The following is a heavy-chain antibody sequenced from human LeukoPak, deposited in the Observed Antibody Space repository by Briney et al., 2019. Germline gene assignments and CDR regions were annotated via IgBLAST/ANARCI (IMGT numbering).Heavy chain of an antibody. CDR3: ARLRGYDSSGYYASLYYYYMDV. D-gene: IGHD3-22*01. CDR2: IYYSGST. V-gene: IGHV4-59*08. Sequence: PSETLSLTCTVSGGSISSYYWSWIRQPPGKGLEWIGYIYYSGSTNYNPSLKSRVTISVDTSKNQFSLKLNSVTAADTAVYYCARLRGYDSSGYYASLYYYYMDVWGKGTTVTVSS. CDR1: GGSISSYY. J-gene: IGHJ6*03.